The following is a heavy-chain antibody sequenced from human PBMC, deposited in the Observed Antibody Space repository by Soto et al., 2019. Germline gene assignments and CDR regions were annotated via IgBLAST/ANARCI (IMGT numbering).Heavy chain of an antibody. V-gene: IGHV3-23*01. CDR1: GFTFTGYG. CDR2: VRSDGDTT. D-gene: IGHD1-26*01. J-gene: IGHJ4*02. Sequence: EVQVLESGGGLVQPGGSLRLSCAASGFTFTGYGMNWVRQAPGKGLEWVSGVRSDGDTTYNAESVKGRFTVSRDTSKNAVYLQMNRLRVEDTAVYYCAKGKGVGATPDGANCWGQGTLVTVSP. CDR3: AKGKGVGATPDGANC.